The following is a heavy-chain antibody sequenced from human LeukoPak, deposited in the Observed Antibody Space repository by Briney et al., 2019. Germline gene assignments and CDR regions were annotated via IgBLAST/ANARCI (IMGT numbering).Heavy chain of an antibody. D-gene: IGHD5-12*01. CDR1: GGSISSSSYY. V-gene: IGHV4-39*07. Sequence: PSETLSLTCTVSGGSISSSSYYWGWIRQPPGKGLEWIGSIYYSGSTYYNPSLKSRVTVSVDTSKNQFSLKLSSVTAADTAVYYCASMMLVATIPYYFDYWGQGTLVTVSS. CDR3: ASMMLVATIPYYFDY. CDR2: IYYSGST. J-gene: IGHJ4*02.